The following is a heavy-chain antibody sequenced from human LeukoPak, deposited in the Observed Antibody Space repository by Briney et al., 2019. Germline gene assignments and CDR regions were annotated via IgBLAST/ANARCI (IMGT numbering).Heavy chain of an antibody. CDR3: ARDQFLGDYGDSRGLGY. CDR2: INHSGST. Sequence: PSETLSLTCAVYGGSFSGYYWSWIRQPPGKGLEWIGEINHSGSTNYNPSLKSRVTISVDTSKNQFSLKLSSVTAADTAVYYCARDQFLGDYGDSRGLGYWGQGTLVTVSS. D-gene: IGHD4-17*01. CDR1: GGSFSGYY. J-gene: IGHJ4*02. V-gene: IGHV4-34*01.